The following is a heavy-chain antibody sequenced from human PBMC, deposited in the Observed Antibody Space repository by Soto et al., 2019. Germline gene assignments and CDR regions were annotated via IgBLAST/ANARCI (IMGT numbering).Heavy chain of an antibody. J-gene: IGHJ4*02. V-gene: IGHV3-33*01. CDR2: IWYDGSNK. CDR1: GFTFSSYG. D-gene: IGHD1-26*01. CDR3: ARGRWEPDY. Sequence: QVQLVESGGGVVQPGRSLRLSCAASGFTFSSYGMHWVRQAPGKGLEWVAVIWYDGSNKYYADSVQGRFTISRDNSKNTLYLQMNSLRAEDTAVYYCARGRWEPDYWGQGTLVTVSS.